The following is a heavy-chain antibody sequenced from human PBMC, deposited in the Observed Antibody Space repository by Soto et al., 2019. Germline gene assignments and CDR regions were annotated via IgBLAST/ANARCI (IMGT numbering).Heavy chain of an antibody. V-gene: IGHV1-69*01. CDR3: ARSPSLRWELQYYFDY. J-gene: IGHJ4*02. D-gene: IGHD1-26*01. Sequence: QVQLVQSGAEVKKPGSSVKVSCKASGGTFSSYAISWVRQAPGQGLEWMGGIIPIFGTANYAQKFQGRVTITADESTSTAYMELSSLRSEDTAVYYCARSPSLRWELQYYFDYWGQGTLVTVSS. CDR2: IIPIFGTA. CDR1: GGTFSSYA.